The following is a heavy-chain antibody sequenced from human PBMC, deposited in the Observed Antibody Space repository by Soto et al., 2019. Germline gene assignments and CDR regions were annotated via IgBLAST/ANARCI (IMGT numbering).Heavy chain of an antibody. CDR3: TSGLLWLPGP. Sequence: GGSLRLSCAASGFTFSGSAMHWVRQASGKGLEWVGRIRSKANSYATAYAASVKGRFTISRDDSKNTAYLQMNSLKTEDTAVYYCTSGLLWLPGPWGQGTLVTSPQ. D-gene: IGHD5-18*01. CDR1: GFTFSGSA. CDR2: IRSKANSYAT. V-gene: IGHV3-73*01. J-gene: IGHJ5*02.